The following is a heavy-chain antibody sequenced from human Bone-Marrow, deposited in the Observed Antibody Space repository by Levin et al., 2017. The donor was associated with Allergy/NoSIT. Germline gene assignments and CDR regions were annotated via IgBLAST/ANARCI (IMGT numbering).Heavy chain of an antibody. CDR3: ARDMIGSRTFDH. CDR2: ISGSGSTI. J-gene: IGHJ4*02. CDR1: GFTFNRYS. D-gene: IGHD3-22*01. Sequence: GGSLRLSCAASGFTFNRYSLNWVRQAPGKGLEWISYISGSGSTIYEADSFKGRFTISRDNAKNSLHLQMHSLRVEDTAVYYCARDMIGSRTFDHWGQGTLVTVSS. V-gene: IGHV3-48*04.